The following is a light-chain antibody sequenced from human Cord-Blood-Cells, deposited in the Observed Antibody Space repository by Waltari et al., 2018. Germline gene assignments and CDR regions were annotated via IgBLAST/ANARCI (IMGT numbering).Light chain of an antibody. Sequence: EIVLTQSPATLSLSPGERATLSSRASQSVSSYLAWYQKKPGQAPRLLIYDASNRATVIPARFSGSGSGTDFTLTISSLEPEDFAVYYCQQRSNWPPLTFGGGTKVEIK. J-gene: IGKJ4*01. V-gene: IGKV3-11*01. CDR1: QSVSSY. CDR2: DAS. CDR3: QQRSNWPPLT.